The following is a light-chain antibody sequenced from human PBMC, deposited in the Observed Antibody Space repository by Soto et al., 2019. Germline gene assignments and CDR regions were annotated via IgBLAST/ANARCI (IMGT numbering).Light chain of an antibody. CDR2: KAS. CDR3: QQYNSYPWT. CDR1: QSISSW. J-gene: IGKJ2*02. Sequence: DIQMTQSPFTLSASVGDRVTITCRASQSISSWLAWYQQKPGKAPKLLIYKASSLESGVPSRFSGSGSGTEFTLTISSLQPDDFATYYCQQYNSYPWTFGQGTKLEIK. V-gene: IGKV1-5*03.